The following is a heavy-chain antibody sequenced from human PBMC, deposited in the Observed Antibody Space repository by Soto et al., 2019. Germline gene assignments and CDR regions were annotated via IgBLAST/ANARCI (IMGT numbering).Heavy chain of an antibody. Sequence: ASVKVSCKASGYTFTNYYIHWVRQAPGQGLEWMGWIDGDSGDTKDAQKFQAWVTMTRDTSINTAYMELSRLTSDDTAVYYCARTPNNGRAGVYGMDVWGQGTTVTVSS. J-gene: IGHJ6*02. CDR2: IDGDSGDT. CDR1: GYTFTNYY. D-gene: IGHD2-8*01. V-gene: IGHV1-2*04. CDR3: ARTPNNGRAGVYGMDV.